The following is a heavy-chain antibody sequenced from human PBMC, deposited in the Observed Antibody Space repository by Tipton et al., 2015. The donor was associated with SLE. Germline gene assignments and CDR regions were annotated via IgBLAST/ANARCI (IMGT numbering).Heavy chain of an antibody. CDR1: GFTFSSYS. CDR3: ASSIAAAGYYYGMDV. V-gene: IGHV3-48*01. CDR2: ISTSSSNI. D-gene: IGHD6-13*01. J-gene: IGHJ6*02. Sequence: SLRLSCAISGFTFSSYSMNWVRQSPGKGLEWVSYISTSSSNIYYADSVKGRFTISRDNAKNTLYLQMNSLRAEDTAVYYCASSIAAAGYYYGMDVWGQGTTVTVSS.